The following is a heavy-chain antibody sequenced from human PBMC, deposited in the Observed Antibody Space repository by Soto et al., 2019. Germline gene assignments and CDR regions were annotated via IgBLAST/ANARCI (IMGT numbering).Heavy chain of an antibody. CDR3: ARDMGGEGWAFDR. J-gene: IGHJ2*01. CDR2: VDYSGTS. D-gene: IGHD1-26*01. V-gene: IGHV4-59*01. Sequence: QVHLQASGPGLVKPSETLSLTCTVSGGSLSSYSWSWIRQSPGGWLEWIGNVDYSGTSNHNPSLKSRVTMSARTSRNQFSLKLTSVTAADTAVYFCARDMGGEGWAFDRWGRGTLITVSS. CDR1: GGSLSSYS.